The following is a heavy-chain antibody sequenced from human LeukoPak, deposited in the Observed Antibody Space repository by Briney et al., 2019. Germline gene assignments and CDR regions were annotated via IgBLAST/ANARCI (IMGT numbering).Heavy chain of an antibody. D-gene: IGHD2-15*01. J-gene: IGHJ4*02. CDR1: GGSISSYY. CDR3: ARAPYCSGGSCYSFDY. CDR2: IYYSGST. Sequence: SETPSLTCTVSGGSISSYYWSWIRQPPGKGLEWIGYIYYSGSTNYNPSLKSRVTISVDTSKNQFSLKLSSVTAADTAVYYCARAPYCSGGSCYSFDYWGQGTLVTVSS. V-gene: IGHV4-59*01.